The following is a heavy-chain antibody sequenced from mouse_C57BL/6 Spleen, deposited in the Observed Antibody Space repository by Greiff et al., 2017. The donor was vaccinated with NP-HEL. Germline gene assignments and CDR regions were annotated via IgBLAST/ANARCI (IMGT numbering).Heavy chain of an antibody. CDR2: ISSGGSYT. V-gene: IGHV5-6*01. Sequence: EVQVVESGGDLVKPGGSLKLSCAASGFTFSSYGMSWVRQTPDKRLEWVATISSGGSYTYYPDSVKGRFTISRDNAKNTLYLQMSSLKSEDTAMYYCARHERGYYGNYVFAYWGQGTLVTVSA. CDR3: ARHERGYYGNYVFAY. J-gene: IGHJ3*01. CDR1: GFTFSSYG. D-gene: IGHD2-1*01.